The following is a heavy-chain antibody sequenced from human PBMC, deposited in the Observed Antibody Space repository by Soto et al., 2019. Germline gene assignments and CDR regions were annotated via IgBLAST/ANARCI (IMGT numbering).Heavy chain of an antibody. CDR3: ARGLRWTRSFDF. CDR2: IYYTGTT. CDR1: GGYISSTSYY. V-gene: IGHV4-39*01. J-gene: IGHJ4*02. Sequence: QLQLQESGPGLVKPSETLSLICSVSGGYISSTSYYWGWIRHSPGTGLEWIESIYYTGTTYYNPSLKGRVAISVDTSKTQVSLKVNSVTAADTAVYYCARGLRWTRSFDFWGQGTLVTVSS. D-gene: IGHD1-1*01.